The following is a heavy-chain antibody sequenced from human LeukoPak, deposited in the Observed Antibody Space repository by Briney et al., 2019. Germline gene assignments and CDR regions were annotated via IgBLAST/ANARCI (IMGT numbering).Heavy chain of an antibody. CDR1: GGAFSSYA. CDR3: ARDRDSSGYYGY. J-gene: IGHJ4*02. Sequence: ASVKVSCKASGGAFSSYAISWVRQAPGQGLEWMGGIIPIFGTANYAQKFQGRVTITADESTSTAYMELSSLRSEDTAVYYCARDRDSSGYYGYWGQGTLVTVSS. V-gene: IGHV1-69*01. D-gene: IGHD3-22*01. CDR2: IIPIFGTA.